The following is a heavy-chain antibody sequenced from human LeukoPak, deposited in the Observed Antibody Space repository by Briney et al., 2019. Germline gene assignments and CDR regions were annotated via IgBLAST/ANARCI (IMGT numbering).Heavy chain of an antibody. J-gene: IGHJ4*02. V-gene: IGHV3-21*01. CDR1: GFTFNTYS. D-gene: IGHD4-17*01. Sequence: GGSLRLSCAASGFTFNTYSMNWVRQAPGKGLEWVSSISSSSSYIYYADSVKGRFTISRDNAKNSLYLQMNSLRAEDTAVYYCAREGHPTRGSTTVTTSSLFYWGQGTLVTVSS. CDR2: ISSSSSYI. CDR3: AREGHPTRGSTTVTTSSLFY.